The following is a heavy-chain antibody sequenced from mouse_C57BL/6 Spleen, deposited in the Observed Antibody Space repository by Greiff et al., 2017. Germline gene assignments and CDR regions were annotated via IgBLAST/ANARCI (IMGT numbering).Heavy chain of an antibody. D-gene: IGHD1-1*01. CDR1: GYTFTSYW. CDR2: IYPGSGST. J-gene: IGHJ2*01. CDR3: ARSNYYGSSPFDY. V-gene: IGHV1-55*01. Sequence: QVQLQQPGAELVKPGASVKMSCKASGYTFTSYWITWVKQRPGQGLEWIGDIYPGSGSTNYNAKFKSKATLTVDTSSSTAYMQLSSLTSEDSAVYYCARSNYYGSSPFDYWGQGTTLTVSS.